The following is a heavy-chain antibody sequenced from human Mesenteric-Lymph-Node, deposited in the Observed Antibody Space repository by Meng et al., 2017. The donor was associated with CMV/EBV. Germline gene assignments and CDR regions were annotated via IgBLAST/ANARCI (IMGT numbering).Heavy chain of an antibody. CDR2: INQSGTT. CDR3: ARAGRYKNYESY. J-gene: IGHJ4*02. D-gene: IGHD1-7*01. CDR1: GGSFSGYS. V-gene: IGHV4-34*01. Sequence: LTCALYGGSFSGYSWSWFRQPPGKGLEWIVEINQSGTTNYSPSLKTRVTMSIDTSKNHFSLRLTSVTAADTAVYYCARAGRYKNYESYWGQGALVTVSS.